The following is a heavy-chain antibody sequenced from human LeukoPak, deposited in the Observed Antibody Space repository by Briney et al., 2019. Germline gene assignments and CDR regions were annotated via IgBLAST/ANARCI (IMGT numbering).Heavy chain of an antibody. V-gene: IGHV1-18*01. CDR3: ARDNPRGSYYFDY. J-gene: IGHJ4*02. CDR2: ISAYNGNT. CDR1: GYTFTSYA. D-gene: IGHD5-12*01. Sequence: GASVKVSCKASGYTFTSYAISWVRPAPGQGPEWIGWISAYNGNTNYAQMLQGRVTMTTDTSTSTAYMELRSLRSDDTAVYYCARDNPRGSYYFDYWGQGTLVIVSS.